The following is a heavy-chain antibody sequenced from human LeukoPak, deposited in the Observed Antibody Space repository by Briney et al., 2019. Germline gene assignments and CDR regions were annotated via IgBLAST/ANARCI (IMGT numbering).Heavy chain of an antibody. J-gene: IGHJ4*02. CDR1: GFTFSSYA. V-gene: IGHV3-30*04. CDR2: ISYDGSNK. D-gene: IGHD5-24*01. Sequence: GGSLRLSCAASGFTFSSYAMHWVRQAPGKGLEWVAVISYDGSNKYYADSVKGRFTISRDNSKNTLYLQMNSLRAEDTAVYYCARSYRWLQFRYFDYWGQGTLVTVSS. CDR3: ARSYRWLQFRYFDY.